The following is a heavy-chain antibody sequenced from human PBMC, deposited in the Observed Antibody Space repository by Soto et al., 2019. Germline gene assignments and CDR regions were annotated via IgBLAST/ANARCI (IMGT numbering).Heavy chain of an antibody. Sequence: GGSLRLSCAASGFTFSSYAMSWVRQAPGKGLEWVSAISGSGGSTYYADSVKGRFTISRDNSKNTLYLQMNSLRAEDTAVYYCAKESPIGYCSGGSCSGDYYYGMDVWGQGTTVTVSS. V-gene: IGHV3-23*01. CDR1: GFTFSSYA. J-gene: IGHJ6*02. CDR3: AKESPIGYCSGGSCSGDYYYGMDV. CDR2: ISGSGGST. D-gene: IGHD2-15*01.